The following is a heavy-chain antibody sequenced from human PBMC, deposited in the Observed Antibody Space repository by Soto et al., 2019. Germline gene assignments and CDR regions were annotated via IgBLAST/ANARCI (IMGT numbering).Heavy chain of an antibody. CDR3: ARTYDSNGYANEFDS. V-gene: IGHV4-4*09. CDR2: IYDNGIT. Sequence: QVVLQESGPGLVKPSETLSLTCSVSGRSITSYYWSWVRQPPGKGVEWIGYIYDNGITSQNPSLKSRVTMSADTSQNQFSLKLTSVTGADTAAYYCARTYDSNGYANEFDSWGQGILVTVTS. CDR1: GRSITSYY. D-gene: IGHD3-22*01. J-gene: IGHJ4*02.